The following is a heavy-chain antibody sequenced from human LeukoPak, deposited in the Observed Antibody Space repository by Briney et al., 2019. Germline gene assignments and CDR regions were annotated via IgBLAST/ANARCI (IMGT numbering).Heavy chain of an antibody. J-gene: IGHJ4*02. CDR1: GYTFTGYY. D-gene: IGHD3-22*01. V-gene: IGHV1-18*04. Sequence: GASVKVSCKASGYTFTGYYMHWVRQAPGQGLEWMGWISAYNGNTNYAQKLQGRVTMTTDTSTSTAYMELRSLRSDDTAVYYCARDRVAMIVVVTDFDYWGQGTLVTVSS. CDR2: ISAYNGNT. CDR3: ARDRVAMIVVVTDFDY.